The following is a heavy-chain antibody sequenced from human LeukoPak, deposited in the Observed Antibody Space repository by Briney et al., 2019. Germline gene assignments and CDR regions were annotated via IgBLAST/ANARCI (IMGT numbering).Heavy chain of an antibody. Sequence: GGSLRLSCADSGITVSSNSMSWVHQAPGKGLEWVSIIYSGGNTFHADSVKARFSISRDESRDTVYLQMNSLRAEDTAVYYCARGSEYFQHWGQGTLVTVSS. CDR2: IYSGGNT. CDR1: GITVSSNS. V-gene: IGHV3-66*01. CDR3: ARGSEYFQH. J-gene: IGHJ1*01.